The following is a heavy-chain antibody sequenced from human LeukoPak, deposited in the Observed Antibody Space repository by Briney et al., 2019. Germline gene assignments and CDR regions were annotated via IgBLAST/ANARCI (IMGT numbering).Heavy chain of an antibody. CDR2: IHYSGST. D-gene: IGHD5-12*01. V-gene: IGHV4-59*01. CDR3: ARGWITQHLFDY. Sequence: SESLSLTCTVSGDSISRYYWTWIRQPPGKGLEWIGHIHYSGSTNYNPSLNSRVTISADTSKNQFSLRLSSVTAADTAVYYCARGWITQHLFDYWGQGTLVTVSS. J-gene: IGHJ4*02. CDR1: GDSISRYY.